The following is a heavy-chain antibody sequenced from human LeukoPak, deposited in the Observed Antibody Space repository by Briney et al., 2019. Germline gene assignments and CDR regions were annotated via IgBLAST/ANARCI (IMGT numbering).Heavy chain of an antibody. J-gene: IGHJ4*02. V-gene: IGHV3-7*01. CDR3: ARVLTGRDY. D-gene: IGHD3-9*01. CDR2: IKQDGSEK. Sequence: GGSLRLSCAASGFTFSSCWMSWVRQAPGKGLEWVANIKQDGSEKYYVDSVKGRFTISRDNAKNSLYLQMNSLRAEDTAVYYCARVLTGRDYWGQGTLVTVSS. CDR1: GFTFSSCW.